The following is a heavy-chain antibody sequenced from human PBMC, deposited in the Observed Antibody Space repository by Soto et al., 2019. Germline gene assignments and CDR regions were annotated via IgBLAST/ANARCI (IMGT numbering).Heavy chain of an antibody. CDR2: ISAHNGNT. J-gene: IGHJ4*02. V-gene: IGHV1-18*01. CDR1: GYTFTSYG. Sequence: VHLVQSGAEVKKPGASVKVSCKASGYTFTSYGITWVRQAPGQGLEWMGWISAHNGNTEYAQKLQGRVIVTRDTSTSTAYMELRSLISDDTAVYYGARGRYGDYWGQGALVTVSS. CDR3: ARGRYGDY. D-gene: IGHD1-1*01.